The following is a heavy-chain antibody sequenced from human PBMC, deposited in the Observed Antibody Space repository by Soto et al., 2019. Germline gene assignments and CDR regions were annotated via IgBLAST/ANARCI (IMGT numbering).Heavy chain of an antibody. D-gene: IGHD2-21*02. CDR1: GYTFTSYA. J-gene: IGHJ5*02. V-gene: IGHV1-3*01. CDR2: INAGNGNT. Sequence: QVQLVQSGAEVKKPGASVKVSCKASGYTFTSYAMHWVRQAPGQRLEWMGWINAGNGNTKYSQKFQGRVTITRDTSATTAYMARSSLRAEDTAGYYCAGGFSGADANWFDPWGQGTLVTVSS. CDR3: AGGFSGADANWFDP.